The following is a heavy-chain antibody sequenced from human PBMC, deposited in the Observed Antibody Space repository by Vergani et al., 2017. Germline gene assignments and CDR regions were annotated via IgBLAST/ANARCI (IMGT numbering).Heavy chain of an antibody. D-gene: IGHD1-14*01. CDR1: GFTFNQYG. J-gene: IGHJ5*02. CDR3: ARDWRLLYNRFDP. Sequence: QVQLVESGGGLVQPGRSLRLSCAASGFTFNQYGMHWVRQAPGKGLEWVAVTWYDGNNKQYADSVKGRFTISRDNSKSTMYLQMNSLRDEDTGVYYCARDWRLLYNRFDPWGQGTLVTVSS. CDR2: TWYDGNNK. V-gene: IGHV3-33*01.